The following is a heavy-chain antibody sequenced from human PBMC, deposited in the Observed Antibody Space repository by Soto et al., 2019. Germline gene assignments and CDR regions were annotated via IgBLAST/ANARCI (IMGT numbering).Heavy chain of an antibody. V-gene: IGHV1-2*06. Sequence: PSVKVSCKASGYTFTGFYMHWVRQAPGQGLEWMGRINPDSGDTDHAEKFQGRVTMTRDTSISTAYMELTRLTSDDTAVYHCAISVGGVFGIIIEGSNWFGSWGQGTLVTVSS. D-gene: IGHD2-15*01. CDR2: INPDSGDT. CDR1: GYTFTGFY. J-gene: IGHJ5*01. CDR3: AISVGGVFGIIIEGSNWFGS.